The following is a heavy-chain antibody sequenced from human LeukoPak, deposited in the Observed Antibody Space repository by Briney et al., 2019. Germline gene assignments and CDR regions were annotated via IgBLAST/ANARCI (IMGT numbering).Heavy chain of an antibody. V-gene: IGHV3-23*01. CDR1: GFTFSTYA. CDR2: ISGSGGST. D-gene: IGHD3-10*01. CDR3: AKDMVRGVYDY. J-gene: IGHJ4*02. Sequence: HPGGSLRLSCGASGFTFSTYAMSWVRQAPGKGLEWVSAISGSGGSTYYADSVKGRFTISRDNSKDTLYLQMNSLRAEDTAVYYCAKDMVRGVYDYWGQGTLVTVSS.